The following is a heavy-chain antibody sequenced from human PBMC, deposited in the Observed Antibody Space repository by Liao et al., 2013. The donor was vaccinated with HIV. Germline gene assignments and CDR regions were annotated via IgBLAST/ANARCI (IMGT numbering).Heavy chain of an antibody. CDR1: GGSFSGYY. V-gene: IGHV4-34*01. CDR3: AVGSSWYNGWVY. Sequence: QVQLQQWGAGLLKPSETLSLTCAVYGGSFSGYYWSWIRQPPGKGLEWIGEINHSGSTNYIPSLKSRVTISVDTSKNQFSLNLRSVTAADTAVYYCAVGSSWYNGWVYWGQGTLVTVSS. D-gene: IGHD6-13*01. J-gene: IGHJ4*02. CDR2: INHSGST.